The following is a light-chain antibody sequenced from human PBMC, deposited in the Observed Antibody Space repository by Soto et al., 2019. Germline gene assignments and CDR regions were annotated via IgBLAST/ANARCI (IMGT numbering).Light chain of an antibody. CDR2: EVT. Sequence: QSALTQPASVSGSPGQSITISCTGSNSDIGTYNYVSWYQQHPGKAPKLIIYEVTNRPSEVYDRFSGSKSGNTASLTISGLQSEDEAFYHCSSYSSTTAYILFGGGTQLTVL. CDR3: SSYSSTTAYIL. V-gene: IGLV2-14*01. J-gene: IGLJ2*01. CDR1: NSDIGTYNY.